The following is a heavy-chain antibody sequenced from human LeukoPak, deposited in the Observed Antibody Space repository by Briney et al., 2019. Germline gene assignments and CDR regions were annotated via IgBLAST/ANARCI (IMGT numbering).Heavy chain of an antibody. J-gene: IGHJ4*02. CDR1: GDSVTNDFF. Sequence: PSETLSLTCTVSGDSVTNDFFWGWVRQPPGKELEWIGSFCLGRDTYYRPSLKSRVTISVDTSKNQFSLNLNSVTAADTAVYYCARWASISREPGGFFDHWAGEPWSPSPQ. CDR3: ARWASISREPGGFFDH. V-gene: IGHV4-38-2*02. CDR2: FCLGRDT. D-gene: IGHD1-14*01.